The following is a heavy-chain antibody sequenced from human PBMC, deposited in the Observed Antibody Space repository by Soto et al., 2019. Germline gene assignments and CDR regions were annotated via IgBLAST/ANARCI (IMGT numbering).Heavy chain of an antibody. Sequence: SETLSLTCTVSGGSISSYYWSWIRQPPGKGLEWIGYIYYSGSTNYNPSLKSRVTISVDTSKNQFSLKLSSVTAADTAVYYCARDNRGATLYYYYGMDVWGQGTTVTAP. V-gene: IGHV4-59*13. D-gene: IGHD1-26*01. CDR2: IYYSGST. J-gene: IGHJ6*02. CDR1: GGSISSYY. CDR3: ARDNRGATLYYYYGMDV.